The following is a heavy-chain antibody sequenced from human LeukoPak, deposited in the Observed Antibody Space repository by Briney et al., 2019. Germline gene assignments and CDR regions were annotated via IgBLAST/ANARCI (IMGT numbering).Heavy chain of an antibody. D-gene: IGHD2-15*01. CDR2: ISAYNGNT. V-gene: IGHV1-18*01. J-gene: IGHJ1*01. CDR1: GYTFTSYG. CDR3: ALGYCGGGSCYAREYFQH. Sequence: ASVKVSCKASGYTFTSYGISWVRQAPGQGLEWMGWISAYNGNTNYAQKLQGRVTMTTDTSTSTAYMELRSLRSDDTAVYYCALGYCGGGSCYAREYFQHWGQGTLVTVSS.